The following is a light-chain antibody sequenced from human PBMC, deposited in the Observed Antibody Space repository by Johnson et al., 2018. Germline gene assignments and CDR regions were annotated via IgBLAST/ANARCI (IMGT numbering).Light chain of an antibody. Sequence: QSVLTQPPSVSAAPGQKVTISCSGSSSNIGNNYVSWYQQLPGTAPKLLIYENNKRPSGIPDRFSGSKSGTSATLCITGLQTGAEADYYCGTWDSSLSAGKVFGTGTKVTVL. V-gene: IGLV1-51*02. CDR3: GTWDSSLSAGKV. J-gene: IGLJ1*01. CDR2: ENN. CDR1: SSNIGNNY.